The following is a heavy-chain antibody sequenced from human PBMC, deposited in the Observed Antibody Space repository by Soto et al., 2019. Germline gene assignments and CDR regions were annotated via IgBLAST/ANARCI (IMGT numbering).Heavy chain of an antibody. J-gene: IGHJ4*02. D-gene: IGHD2-15*01. Sequence: GESLKISCAASGFTFSSYWMSWVRQAPGKGLEWVANIKQDGSEKYYVDSVKGRFTISRDNAKNSLYLQMNSLRAEDTAVYYCAELGVGFDYWGQGTLVTVSS. CDR3: AELGVGFDY. CDR1: GFTFSSYW. CDR2: IKQDGSEK. V-gene: IGHV3-7*01.